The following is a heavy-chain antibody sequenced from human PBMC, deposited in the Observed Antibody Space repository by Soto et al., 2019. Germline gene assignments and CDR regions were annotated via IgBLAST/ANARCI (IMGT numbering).Heavy chain of an antibody. CDR3: ARHGSN. Sequence: LRLSCAASGITFSSYALHWVRQAPGKGLEWVAVISYDGSNKFYVDSVKGRFTISRDNSKNTLYLQMNSPRTEDTAVYYCARHGSNWGQGTLVTVSS. V-gene: IGHV3-30-3*01. CDR1: GITFSSYA. CDR2: ISYDGSNK. J-gene: IGHJ4*02.